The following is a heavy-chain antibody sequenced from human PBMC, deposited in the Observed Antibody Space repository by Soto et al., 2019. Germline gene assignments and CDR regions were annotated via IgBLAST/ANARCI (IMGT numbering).Heavy chain of an antibody. V-gene: IGHV3-23*01. CDR2: ISGSGGSI. J-gene: IGHJ4*02. Sequence: EVPLLESGGGLVQPGGSLRLSCAASGFTFSSYAMSWVRQAPGKGLEWVSAISGSGGSIYYADSVKGRFTISRDNSKNTLYLQMNSLRAEDTAVYYCAKENGYSSSWFEFDYWGQGTLVTVSS. CDR3: AKENGYSSSWFEFDY. CDR1: GFTFSSYA. D-gene: IGHD6-13*01.